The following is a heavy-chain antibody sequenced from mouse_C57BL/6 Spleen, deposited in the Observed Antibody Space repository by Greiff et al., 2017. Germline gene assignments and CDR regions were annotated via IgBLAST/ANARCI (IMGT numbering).Heavy chain of an antibody. CDR2: IWSGGSR. CDR1: GFSLTSYG. CDR3: ASIYYGYDGDYYAMDY. Sequence: VQGVESGPGLVQPSQSLSITCTVSGFSLTSYGVHWVSQSPGKGLEWLGVIWSGGSRDYNAAFISRLSISKDNSKSQVFYKMNSLQADDTAIYYCASIYYGYDGDYYAMDYWGQGTSVTVSS. D-gene: IGHD2-2*01. J-gene: IGHJ4*01. V-gene: IGHV2-2*01.